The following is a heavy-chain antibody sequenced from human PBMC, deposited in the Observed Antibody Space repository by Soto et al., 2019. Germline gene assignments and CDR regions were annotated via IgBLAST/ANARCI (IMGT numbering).Heavy chain of an antibody. J-gene: IGHJ5*02. CDR1: GYSFTSYW. D-gene: IGHD6-13*01. V-gene: IGHV5-10-1*01. CDR2: IDPSDSYT. Sequence: PGESLKISCKGSGYSFTSYWISWVRQMPGKGLEWMGRIDPSDSYTNYSPSFQGHVTISADKSISTAYLQWSSLKASGTAMYYCARQGAAAGRTYWFDPWGQGTLVTVSS. CDR3: ARQGAAAGRTYWFDP.